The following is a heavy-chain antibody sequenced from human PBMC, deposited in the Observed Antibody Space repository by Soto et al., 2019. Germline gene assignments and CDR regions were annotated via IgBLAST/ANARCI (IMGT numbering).Heavy chain of an antibody. Sequence: QVQLVQSGAEVKKPGSSVKVSCKASGGTFSSYAISWVRQAPGQGLEWMGGIIPIFGTANYAQKFQGRVTITADESTSTAYMELSSLRSEDTAVYYCARNKWKSDSSYYYYGMDVWGQGTTVTVSS. CDR3: ARNKWKSDSSYYYYGMDV. V-gene: IGHV1-69*01. J-gene: IGHJ6*02. D-gene: IGHD1-20*01. CDR2: IIPIFGTA. CDR1: GGTFSSYA.